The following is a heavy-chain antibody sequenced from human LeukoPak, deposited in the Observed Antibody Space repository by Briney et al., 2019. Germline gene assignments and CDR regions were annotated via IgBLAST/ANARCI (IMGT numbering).Heavy chain of an antibody. Sequence: GRSLRLSCAASGLTFSNYGMHWVRQVPGKGLEWVTILSHDGTNKYYADSVRGRFTISRENSKNTLYLQMNSLRAEDTAVYYCAKSDTGLVEPYYYYGMDVWGQGTTVIVSS. CDR3: AKSDTGLVEPYYYYGMDV. V-gene: IGHV3-30*18. D-gene: IGHD5-18*01. CDR2: LSHDGTNK. CDR1: GLTFSNYG. J-gene: IGHJ6*02.